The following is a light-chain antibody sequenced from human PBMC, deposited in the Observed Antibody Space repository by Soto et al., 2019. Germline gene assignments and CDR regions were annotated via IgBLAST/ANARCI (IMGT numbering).Light chain of an antibody. J-gene: IGKJ1*01. CDR2: GAS. Sequence: DIQMTQSPSSLSASVGDRITITCQASQDISNYLNWYQQKPGKAPKLLIHGASSLQSGVPSRFSGSRSVTAFTLTISSLQPEDIATYYCQQSYSTPPTFGQGTKVDIK. CDR3: QQSYSTPPT. CDR1: QDISNY. V-gene: IGKV1-39*01.